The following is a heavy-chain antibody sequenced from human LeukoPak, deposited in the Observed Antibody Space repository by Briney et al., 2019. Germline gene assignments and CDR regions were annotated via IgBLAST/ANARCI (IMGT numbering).Heavy chain of an antibody. Sequence: GGSLRLSCAASGVPFSGYWMHWVRQAPGKGLVWVSRIDDDGAGTTYADSVKGRFTISRDNAKNTLYLQMNSLRVEDTAVYYCARSASGYDAWGQGTLVTASS. CDR3: ARSASGYDA. CDR2: IDDDGAGT. J-gene: IGHJ5*02. D-gene: IGHD5-12*01. CDR1: GVPFSGYW. V-gene: IGHV3-74*01.